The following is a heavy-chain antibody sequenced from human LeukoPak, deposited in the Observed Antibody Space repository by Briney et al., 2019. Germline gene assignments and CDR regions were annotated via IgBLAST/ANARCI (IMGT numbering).Heavy chain of an antibody. Sequence: SETLSLTCTVSGGSISSSSYYWGWICQPPGKGLEWIGSIYYSGSTYYNPSLKSRLTISVDTSKNQFSLKLSSVTAADTAVYYCARGDKFFDWLLSFDYWGQGTLVTVSS. D-gene: IGHD3/OR15-3a*01. V-gene: IGHV4-39*07. J-gene: IGHJ4*02. CDR1: GGSISSSSYY. CDR3: ARGDKFFDWLLSFDY. CDR2: IYYSGST.